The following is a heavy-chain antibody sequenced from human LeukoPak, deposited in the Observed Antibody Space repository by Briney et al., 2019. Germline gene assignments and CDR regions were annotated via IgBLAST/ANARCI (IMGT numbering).Heavy chain of an antibody. Sequence: GGSLRLSCAASGFTFSDYYMSWLRQAPGKGLEGVSYISSSGSTIYYADSVKGRFTISRDNAKNSLYLQMNSLRAEDTAVYYCAREDDSSGYYPSFDYWGQGTLVTVSS. V-gene: IGHV3-11*04. CDR1: GFTFSDYY. D-gene: IGHD3-22*01. CDR3: AREDDSSGYYPSFDY. J-gene: IGHJ4*02. CDR2: ISSSGSTI.